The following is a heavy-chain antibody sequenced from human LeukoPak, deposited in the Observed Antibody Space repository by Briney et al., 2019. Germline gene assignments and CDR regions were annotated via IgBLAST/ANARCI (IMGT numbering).Heavy chain of an antibody. CDR2: IYYSGST. CDR1: GGSISSSSYY. J-gene: IGHJ4*02. V-gene: IGHV4-39*01. Sequence: SETLSLTCTVSGGSISSSSYYWGWIRQPPGKGLEWIGSIYYSGSTYYNPSLKSRVPISVDRSKNQFSLKRSSLTAADPAVYYCARVWMAALDYWGQGTLVTVSS. D-gene: IGHD5-24*01. CDR3: ARVWMAALDY.